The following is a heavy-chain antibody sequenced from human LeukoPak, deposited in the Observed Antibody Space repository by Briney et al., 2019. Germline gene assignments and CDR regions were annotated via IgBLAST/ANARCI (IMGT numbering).Heavy chain of an antibody. D-gene: IGHD6-19*01. CDR1: GFTFGIYA. CDR3: AKTTTGYSSGRYPGWPVDF. Sequence: GGSLRLSCAASGFTFGIYAMSWVRQAPGKGLEWVSAVGGSGGGTYYADSVKGRFTISRDNSKDTVDLQMNSLSADDTAVYYCAKTTTGYSSGRYPGWPVDFWGQGTLVTVSP. V-gene: IGHV3-23*01. CDR2: VGGSGGGT. J-gene: IGHJ4*02.